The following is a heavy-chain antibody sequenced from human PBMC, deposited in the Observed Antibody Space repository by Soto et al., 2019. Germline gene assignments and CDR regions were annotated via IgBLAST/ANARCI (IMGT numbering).Heavy chain of an antibody. Sequence: GGSLRLSCASSGFTLSMSAVNWVRQAPGKGLEWVSYISDSGDRTYYADSVKGRFTISRDRSKNTVSLQMDSLRAEDTAVYYCAKDRGIIVKAGDAFDVWGQGTKVTVSS. CDR1: GFTLSMSA. D-gene: IGHD3-16*02. CDR3: AKDRGIIVKAGDAFDV. CDR2: ISDSGDRT. V-gene: IGHV3-23*01. J-gene: IGHJ3*01.